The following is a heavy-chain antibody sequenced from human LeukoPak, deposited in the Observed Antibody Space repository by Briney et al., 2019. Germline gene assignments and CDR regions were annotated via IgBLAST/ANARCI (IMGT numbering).Heavy chain of an antibody. V-gene: IGHV4-59*08. Sequence: SEILSLTCTVSGGSISSYYWSWIRQPAGKGLEWIGYIYYSGSTNYNPSLKSRVTISVDTSKNQFSLKLSSVTAADTAVYYCARAVAGALDAFDIWGQGTMVTVSS. CDR3: ARAVAGALDAFDI. J-gene: IGHJ3*02. CDR1: GGSISSYY. CDR2: IYYSGST. D-gene: IGHD6-19*01.